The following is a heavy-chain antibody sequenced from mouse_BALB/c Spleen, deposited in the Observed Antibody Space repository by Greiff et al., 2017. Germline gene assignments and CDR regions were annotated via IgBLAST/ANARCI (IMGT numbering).Heavy chain of an antibody. CDR1: GFSLTSYG. Sequence: QVQLKESGPGLVQPSQSLSITCTVSGFSLTSYGVHWVRQSPGKGLEWLGVIWSGGSTDYNAAFISRLSISKDNSKSQVFFKMNSLQANDTAIYYCARDYYGSSAAWFAYWGQGTLVTVSA. V-gene: IGHV2-2*02. D-gene: IGHD1-1*01. J-gene: IGHJ3*01. CDR2: IWSGGST. CDR3: ARDYYGSSAAWFAY.